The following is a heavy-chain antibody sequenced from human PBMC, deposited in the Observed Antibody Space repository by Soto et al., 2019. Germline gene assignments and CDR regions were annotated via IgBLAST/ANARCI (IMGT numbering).Heavy chain of an antibody. V-gene: IGHV4-4*02. CDR2: IYHSGST. D-gene: IGHD3-3*02. Sequence: QVQLQESGPGLVKPSGTLSLTCAVSGGSISSSNWGSWVRQPPGKGLEWIGEIYHSGSTNYNPSPKSRVTISLDKSKNQFTLKLSSVTAADTAVYYCASVLGNDAFDSWGQGTMVTVSS. CDR3: ASVLGNDAFDS. J-gene: IGHJ3*02. CDR1: GGSISSSNW.